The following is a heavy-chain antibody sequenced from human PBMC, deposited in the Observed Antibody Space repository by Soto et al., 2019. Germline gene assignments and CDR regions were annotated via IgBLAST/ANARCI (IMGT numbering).Heavy chain of an antibody. CDR3: AAGTGRTDFDY. Sequence: PSETLSLTCAVSGGSISSGCYSWSWIRQPPGKGLEWIGYMYHSGSTYYNPSLKSRVTISIDRSKNQFSLKLSSVTAEDTAVYYCAAGTGRTDFDYWGQGTLVTVSS. V-gene: IGHV4-30-2*01. J-gene: IGHJ4*02. CDR2: MYHSGST. CDR1: GGSISSGCYS. D-gene: IGHD2-15*01.